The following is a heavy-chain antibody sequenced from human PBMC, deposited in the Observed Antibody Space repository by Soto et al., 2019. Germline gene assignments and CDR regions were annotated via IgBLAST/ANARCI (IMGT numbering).Heavy chain of an antibody. CDR3: ARAYRYYYGSGSDYNTDYCYYMDV. CDR1: GFTFSSYD. J-gene: IGHJ6*03. CDR2: IGTAGDT. Sequence: EVQLVESGGGLVQPGGSLRLSCAASGFTFSSYDMHWVRQATGKGLEWVSAIGTAGDTYYPGSVKGRFTISRENAKNSLYLQMNSLRAGDKAVYYCARAYRYYYGSGSDYNTDYCYYMDVWGKGTTVTVSS. V-gene: IGHV3-13*01. D-gene: IGHD3-10*01.